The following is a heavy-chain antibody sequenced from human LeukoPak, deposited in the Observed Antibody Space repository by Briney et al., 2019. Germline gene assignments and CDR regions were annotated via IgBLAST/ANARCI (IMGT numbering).Heavy chain of an antibody. CDR1: GGSFSGYY. Sequence: SETLSLTCAVYGGSFSGYYWSWIRQPPGKGLEWIGEINHSGSTNYNPSLKSRVTISVDTSKNKFSLKLSSVAAADTAVYYCARGPYYGSGSYYNLYYYYGMDVWGQGTTVTVSS. V-gene: IGHV4-34*01. CDR2: INHSGST. D-gene: IGHD3-10*01. CDR3: ARGPYYGSGSYYNLYYYYGMDV. J-gene: IGHJ6*02.